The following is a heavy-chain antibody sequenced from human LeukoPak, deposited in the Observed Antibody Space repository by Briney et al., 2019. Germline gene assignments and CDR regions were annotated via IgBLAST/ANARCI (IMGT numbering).Heavy chain of an antibody. CDR2: ISWDGGST. CDR1: GFTFDDYT. J-gene: IGHJ4*02. CDR3: ARDRAGGGASYDY. V-gene: IGHV3-43*01. D-gene: IGHD3-16*01. Sequence: GGSLRLSCAASGFTFDDYTMHWVRQAPGKGLEWVSLISWDGGSTYYADSVKGRFTISRDNAKNSLYLQMNSLRAEDTAVYYCARDRAGGGASYDYWGQGTLVTVSS.